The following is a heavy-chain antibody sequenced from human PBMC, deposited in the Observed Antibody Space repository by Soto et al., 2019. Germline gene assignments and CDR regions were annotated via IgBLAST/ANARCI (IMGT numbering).Heavy chain of an antibody. D-gene: IGHD3-3*01. J-gene: IGHJ4*02. V-gene: IGHV4-39*01. CDR1: GGSISSSSYY. Sequence: SETLSLTCTVSGGSISSSSYYWGWIRQPPGKGLEWIGSIYYSGSTYYNPSLKSRVTISVDTSKNQFSLKLSSVTAADTAVYYCARHTPTISISDHWGQGTLVTVSS. CDR2: IYYSGST. CDR3: ARHTPTISISDH.